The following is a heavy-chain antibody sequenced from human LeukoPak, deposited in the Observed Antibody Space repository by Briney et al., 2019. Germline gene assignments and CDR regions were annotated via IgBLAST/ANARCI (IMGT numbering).Heavy chain of an antibody. J-gene: IGHJ4*02. Sequence: TGGSLRLSCAASGFTFSSYAMSWVRQAPGKGLEWVSAISGSGGSTYYADSVKGRFTISRDNSKNTLYLQMNSLRAEDTAVYYCAKDGGSSWYHFDYWGQGTLVTVSP. CDR2: ISGSGGST. CDR3: AKDGGSSWYHFDY. V-gene: IGHV3-23*01. CDR1: GFTFSSYA. D-gene: IGHD6-13*01.